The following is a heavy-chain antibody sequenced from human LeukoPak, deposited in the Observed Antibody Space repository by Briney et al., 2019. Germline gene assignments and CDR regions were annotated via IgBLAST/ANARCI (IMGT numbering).Heavy chain of an antibody. D-gene: IGHD3-10*01. Sequence: QPGGSLRLSCAASGFTFSSYAMSWVRQAPGKGLEWVSAISGSGGSTYYADSVKGRFTISRDNSKNTLYLQMNSLRAEDTAVYYCAKDSPLLWFGKFDAFDIWGQGTMVTVSS. CDR3: AKDSPLLWFGKFDAFDI. CDR2: ISGSGGST. V-gene: IGHV3-23*01. CDR1: GFTFSSYA. J-gene: IGHJ3*02.